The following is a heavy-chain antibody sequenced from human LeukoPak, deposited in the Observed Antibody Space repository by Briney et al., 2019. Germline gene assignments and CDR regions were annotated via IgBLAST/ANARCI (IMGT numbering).Heavy chain of an antibody. CDR1: GGAISPYY. D-gene: IGHD4-23*01. CDR3: ERGRWRIDY. J-gene: IGHJ4*02. CDR2: IYYSGST. V-gene: IGHV4-59*01. Sequence: SETPSLTCTVSGGAISPYYWTWIRQPPGKGLEWIGYIYYSGSTNYNPSLKSRVTISVDTSKNQFSLKLTSVTAADTAVYYCERGRWRIDYWGQGTLVTVSS.